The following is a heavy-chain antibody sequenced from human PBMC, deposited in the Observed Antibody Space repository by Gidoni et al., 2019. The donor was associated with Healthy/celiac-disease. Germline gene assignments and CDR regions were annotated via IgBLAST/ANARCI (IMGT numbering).Heavy chain of an antibody. J-gene: IGHJ4*02. CDR1: GYTFTSYY. Sequence: QVQLVQSGAEVKKPGASVKVSCKASGYTFTSYYMHWVRQAPGQGLEWMGISNPSGGSTSYAQKFQGRVTMTSDTSTSPVYMELISLRSDDTAVYYCAREGVGVVVPAAGFDYWGQGTLVTVSS. CDR2: SNPSGGST. V-gene: IGHV1-46*01. D-gene: IGHD2-2*01. CDR3: AREGVGVVVPAAGFDY.